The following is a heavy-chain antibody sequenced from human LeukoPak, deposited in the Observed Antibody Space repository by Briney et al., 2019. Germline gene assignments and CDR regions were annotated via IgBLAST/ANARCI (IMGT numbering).Heavy chain of an antibody. V-gene: IGHV3-64D*09. CDR3: VKDVGGSYAFDY. CDR2: INDNGGRT. Sequence: GGALRLSCSASGFTFSRYAMHWVRQAPGKGREYVSGINDNGGRTQYGDSVKGRFSISRDNSKNTLHLQMSTLRAEDTALYYCVKDVGGSYAFDYWGQGILVTVAS. CDR1: GFTFSRYA. D-gene: IGHD1-26*01. J-gene: IGHJ4*02.